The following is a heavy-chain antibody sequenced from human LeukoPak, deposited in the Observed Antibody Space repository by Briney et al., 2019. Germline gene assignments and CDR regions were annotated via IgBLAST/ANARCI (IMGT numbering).Heavy chain of an antibody. CDR1: GFTFDDYA. CDR2: ISWNSGSI. J-gene: IGHJ4*02. D-gene: IGHD4-23*01. CDR3: AKGSTVAPSHFDY. Sequence: PGGSLRLSCAASGFTFDDYAMHWVRQAPGKGLEWVSGISWNSGSIGYADSVKGRFTISRDNAKNSLYLQMNSLRAEDTALYYCAKGSTVAPSHFDYWGQGTLVTVSS. V-gene: IGHV3-9*01.